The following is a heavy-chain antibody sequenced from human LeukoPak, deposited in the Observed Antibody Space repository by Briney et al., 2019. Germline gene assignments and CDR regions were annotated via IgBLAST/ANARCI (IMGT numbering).Heavy chain of an antibody. CDR1: GYTLTTYY. V-gene: IGHV1-46*01. J-gene: IGHJ4*02. D-gene: IGHD5-24*01. CDR3: ARSRDGYNSRDYYLDY. Sequence: ASVKVSCKASGYTLTTYYIHWVRQAPGQGLEWMGVINPSSGSTSYAQKFQGRVTVTRDTSTSTVYMELSSLRSEDTAVFYCARSRDGYNSRDYYLDYWGQGTLVTVSS. CDR2: INPSSGST.